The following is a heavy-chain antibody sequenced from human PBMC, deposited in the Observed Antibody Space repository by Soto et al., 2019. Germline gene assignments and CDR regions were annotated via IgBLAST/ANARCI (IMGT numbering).Heavy chain of an antibody. Sequence: SETPSLTCAVSGGSSTSNNWWTWVRQPPGQGLEWIGEIYRTGSTNYNPSLKSRVTISLDKSENQFSLKVTSLTAADTAVYYCASRDPGTSVDYWGQGTLVTVSS. CDR1: GGSSTSNNW. CDR3: ASRDPGTSVDY. V-gene: IGHV4-4*02. CDR2: IYRTGST. J-gene: IGHJ4*02. D-gene: IGHD1-7*01.